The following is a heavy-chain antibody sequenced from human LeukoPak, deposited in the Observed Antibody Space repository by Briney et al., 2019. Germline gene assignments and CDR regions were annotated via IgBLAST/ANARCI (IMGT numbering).Heavy chain of an antibody. J-gene: IGHJ4*02. CDR2: INPNSGGT. D-gene: IGHD5-18*01. CDR3: ARVGYSYGYGKFDY. Sequence: PEASVKVSCKASGYTFTGYYMHWVRQAPGQGLEWMGWINPNSGGTNYAQKFQGRVTMTRDTSISTAYMELSRLRSDDTAVYYCARVGYSYGYGKFDYWGQGTLVTVSS. V-gene: IGHV1-2*02. CDR1: GYTFTGYY.